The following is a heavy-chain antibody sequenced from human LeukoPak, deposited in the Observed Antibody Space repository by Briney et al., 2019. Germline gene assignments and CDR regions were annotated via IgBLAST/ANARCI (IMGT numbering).Heavy chain of an antibody. D-gene: IGHD4-23*01. CDR2: FDPEDGET. Sequence: GGSLRLSCAASGFTFSSYAMHWVRQAPGKGLEWMGGFDPEDGETIYAQKFQGRVTMTEDTSTDTAYMELSSLRSEDTAVYYCATGYGGNPTGYSYYFDYWGQGTLVTVSS. CDR3: ATGYGGNPTGYSYYFDY. V-gene: IGHV1-24*01. J-gene: IGHJ4*02. CDR1: GFTFSSYA.